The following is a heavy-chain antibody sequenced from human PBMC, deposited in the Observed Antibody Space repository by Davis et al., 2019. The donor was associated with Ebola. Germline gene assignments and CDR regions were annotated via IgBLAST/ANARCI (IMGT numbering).Heavy chain of an antibody. V-gene: IGHV3-53*01. CDR2: IYSGGST. D-gene: IGHD3-9*01. Sequence: GESLKISCAASGFTVSSNYMSWVRQAPGKGLEWVSVIYSGGSTYYADSVKGRFTISRDNSKNTLYLQMNSLRAEDTAVYYCARVKRYFDWLYGDWFDPWGQGTLVTVSS. J-gene: IGHJ5*02. CDR3: ARVKRYFDWLYGDWFDP. CDR1: GFTVSSNY.